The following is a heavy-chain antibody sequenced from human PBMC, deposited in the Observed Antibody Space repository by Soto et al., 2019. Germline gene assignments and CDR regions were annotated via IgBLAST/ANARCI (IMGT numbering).Heavy chain of an antibody. CDR2: IWYDGSNK. D-gene: IGHD2-2*01. CDR3: ARVNIVVVPAAKSWFDP. Sequence: PGGSLRLSCAASGFTFSSYGMHWVRQAPGKGLEWVAVIWYDGSNKYYADSVKGRFTISRDNSKNTLYLKMNSLRSEDTAVYYCARVNIVVVPAAKSWFDPWGQGTLVTVS. J-gene: IGHJ5*02. V-gene: IGHV3-33*01. CDR1: GFTFSSYG.